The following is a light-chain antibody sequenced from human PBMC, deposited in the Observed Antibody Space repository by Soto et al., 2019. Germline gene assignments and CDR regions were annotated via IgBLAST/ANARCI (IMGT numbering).Light chain of an antibody. Sequence: QSALTQPASVSGSPGQSITISCTGTSSDVGGYNYVSWYQQHPGKAPKLMIYEVSNRPSGVSNRFSGSKSGNTASLTISGLQAEDEADYYCSSYTSSSTGYVFGTGIKLTVL. V-gene: IGLV2-14*01. CDR1: SSDVGGYNY. CDR2: EVS. J-gene: IGLJ1*01. CDR3: SSYTSSSTGYV.